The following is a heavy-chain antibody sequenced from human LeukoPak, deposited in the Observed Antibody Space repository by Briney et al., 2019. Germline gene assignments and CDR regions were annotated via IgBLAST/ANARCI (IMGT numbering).Heavy chain of an antibody. CDR2: MYYSGST. J-gene: IGHJ6*03. D-gene: IGHD3-22*01. CDR3: ARGYDSNGYIYYYYYMDV. Sequence: TSETLSLTCTVSGGSISSSSYYWGWIRQPPGKGLEWIGSMYYSGSTYYNPSLKSRVTISVDTSKNQFSLKLSSVTAADTAVYYCARGYDSNGYIYYYYYMDVWGKGTTVTVSS. V-gene: IGHV4-39*01. CDR1: GGSISSSSYY.